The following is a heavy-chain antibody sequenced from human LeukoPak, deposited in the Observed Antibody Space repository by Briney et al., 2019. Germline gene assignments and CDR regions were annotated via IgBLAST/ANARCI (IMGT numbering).Heavy chain of an antibody. CDR3: ASGSRRYYFDY. Sequence: ASVKVSCKASEYTFTDYYIHWMRQAPGQGLEWIGWINPDGGFTSYAQKFQGRVTMNRDMSIGTAYMELSRLTSDDTAVYYCASGSRRYYFDYWGQGTLVTVSS. V-gene: IGHV1-2*02. D-gene: IGHD2-15*01. CDR1: EYTFTDYY. CDR2: INPDGGFT. J-gene: IGHJ4*02.